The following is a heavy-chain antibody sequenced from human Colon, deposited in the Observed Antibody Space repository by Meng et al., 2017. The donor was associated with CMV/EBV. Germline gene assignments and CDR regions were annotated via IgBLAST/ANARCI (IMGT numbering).Heavy chain of an antibody. CDR3: ASDLEWSPQHWIPHAFDI. CDR1: GFTFSSYS. V-gene: IGHV3-21*01. D-gene: IGHD3-3*01. CDR2: ISSSSSYI. J-gene: IGHJ3*02. Sequence: GESLKISCAASGFTFSSYSMNWVRQAPGQGLEWVSSISSSSSYIYYADSVKGRFTISRDNDKNSLYLQMNSLRAEDTAVYYCASDLEWSPQHWIPHAFDIWGQGTMVTVSS.